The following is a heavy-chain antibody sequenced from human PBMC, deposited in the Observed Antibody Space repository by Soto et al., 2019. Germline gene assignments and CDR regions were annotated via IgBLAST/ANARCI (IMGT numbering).Heavy chain of an antibody. J-gene: IGHJ3*02. CDR1: GDSIIGIYH. CDR3: ARPYYYDSSVAFDI. V-gene: IGHV4-38-2*01. CDR2: IFHTGTT. D-gene: IGHD3-22*01. Sequence: SETLSLTCAVSGDSIIGIYHWAWIRQPPGRSLEWIASIFHTGTTYYTPSLKSRVTISVDTSKNQFSLRLSSVTAADSAVYYCARPYYYDSSVAFDIWGQGTMVTVSS.